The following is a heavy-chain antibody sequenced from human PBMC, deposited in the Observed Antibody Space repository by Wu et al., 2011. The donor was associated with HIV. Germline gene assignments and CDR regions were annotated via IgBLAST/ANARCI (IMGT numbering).Heavy chain of an antibody. Sequence: QVQLVQSGAEVKKPGASVKVSCKASGYTFTAYYMHWVRQAPGQGLEWMGWINPNSGGTNYAQKFQDRVTLTRDTSISTAYLELNRLTSDDTAVYYCARVEARDFWSGYYDYWGQGTLVTVSS. D-gene: IGHD3-3*01. CDR3: ARVEARDFWSGYYDY. CDR1: GYTFTAYY. V-gene: IGHV1-2*02. J-gene: IGHJ4*02. CDR2: INPNSGGT.